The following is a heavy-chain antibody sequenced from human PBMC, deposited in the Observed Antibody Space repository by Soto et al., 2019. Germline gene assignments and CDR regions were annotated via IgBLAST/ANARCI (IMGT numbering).Heavy chain of an antibody. J-gene: IGHJ5*02. V-gene: IGHV1-18*01. CDR3: ARVMGQQLVSGYNWFDP. Sequence: ASVKVSCKASGGTFSSYAISWVRQAPGQGLEWMGWISAYNGNTNYAQKLQGRVTMTTDTSTSTAYMELRSLRSDDTAVYYCARVMGQQLVSGYNWFDPWGQGTLVTVSS. D-gene: IGHD6-13*01. CDR2: ISAYNGNT. CDR1: GGTFSSYA.